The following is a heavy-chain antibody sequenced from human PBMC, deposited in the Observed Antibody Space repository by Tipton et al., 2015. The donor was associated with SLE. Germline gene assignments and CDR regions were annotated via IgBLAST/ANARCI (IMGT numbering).Heavy chain of an antibody. Sequence: LRLSCTISGDSISSYYWTWIRQPPGKGLEWIGYIYYTGATNYNPSLRSRVTISLDRSKNQFSLKLDSVTADDTAVYYCARSVVTYYYPGMEVWGQGTMVTVS. CDR2: IYYTGAT. CDR1: GDSISSYY. V-gene: IGHV4-59*01. CDR3: ARSVVTYYYPGMEV. D-gene: IGHD4-23*01. J-gene: IGHJ6*02.